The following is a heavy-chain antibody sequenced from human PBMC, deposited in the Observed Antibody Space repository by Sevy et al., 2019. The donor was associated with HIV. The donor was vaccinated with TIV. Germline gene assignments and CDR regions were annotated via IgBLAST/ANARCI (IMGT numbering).Heavy chain of an antibody. Sequence: ASVKVSCKASGYTFTSYGISWVRQAPGQGFEWMGWISAYNGNTNYAQKLQGRVTMTTDTSTSTAYMELRSLRSDDTAVYYCASDWGDGYTRRYYYYYYGMDVWGQGTTVTVSS. CDR2: ISAYNGNT. D-gene: IGHD5-18*01. CDR3: ASDWGDGYTRRYYYYYYGMDV. V-gene: IGHV1-18*04. CDR1: GYTFTSYG. J-gene: IGHJ6*02.